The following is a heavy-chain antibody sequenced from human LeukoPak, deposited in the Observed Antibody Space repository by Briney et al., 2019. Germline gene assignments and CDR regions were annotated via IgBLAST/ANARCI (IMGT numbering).Heavy chain of an antibody. CDR2: ISAYNGNT. D-gene: IGHD6-19*01. V-gene: IGHV1-18*01. CDR1: GYTFTSYG. Sequence: GASVKVSCKASGYTFTSYGISWVRQAPGQRLEWMGWISAYNGNTNYAQKLQGRVTMTTDTSTSTAYMELRSLRSDDTAVYYCARERRYIAVAGPYAFDIWGQGTMVTVSS. CDR3: ARERRYIAVAGPYAFDI. J-gene: IGHJ3*02.